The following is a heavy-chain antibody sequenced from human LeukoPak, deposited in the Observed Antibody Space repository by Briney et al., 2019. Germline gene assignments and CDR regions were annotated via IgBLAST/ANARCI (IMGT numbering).Heavy chain of an antibody. V-gene: IGHV3-30*18. J-gene: IGHJ4*02. CDR3: AKLGQSGYNSYY. CDR2: ISYDGSNK. CDR1: GFTFSSYG. D-gene: IGHD5-24*01. Sequence: GGSLRLSCAASGFTFSSYGMHWVRQAPGKGLEWVAVISYDGSNKYYADSVKGRFTISRDNSKDTLYLQMNSLRAEDTAVYYCAKLGQSGYNSYYWGQGTLVTVSS.